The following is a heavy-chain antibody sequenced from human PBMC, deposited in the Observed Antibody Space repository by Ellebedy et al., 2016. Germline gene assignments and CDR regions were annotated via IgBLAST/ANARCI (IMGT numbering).Heavy chain of an antibody. CDR3: ARVYDYYFDR. V-gene: IGHV4-38-2*02. J-gene: IGHJ4*02. D-gene: IGHD3-3*01. CDR2: FYHSGNT. Sequence: SETLSLTCTVSGYSISSAYYWGWIRQPPGKGLEWIGNFYHSGNTYYNPSLKSRVTISVDTSKNHFSLKLYSVTAADTAVYYCARVYDYYFDRWGQGTLVTVSS. CDR1: GYSISSAYY.